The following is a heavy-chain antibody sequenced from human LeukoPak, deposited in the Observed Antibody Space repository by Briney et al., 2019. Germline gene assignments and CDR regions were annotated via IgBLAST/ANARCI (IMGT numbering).Heavy chain of an antibody. V-gene: IGHV1-69*06. CDR3: ARDSRRCSSTSCYLGWFDP. CDR1: GGTFSSYA. J-gene: IGHJ5*02. D-gene: IGHD2-2*01. CDR2: IIPIFGTA. Sequence: SVKVSCQASGGTFSSYAISWVRQAPGQGLEWMGGIIPIFGTANYAQKFQGRVTITADNSTSTAYMELSSLRSEDTAVYYCARDSRRCSSTSCYLGWFDPWGQGTLVTVSS.